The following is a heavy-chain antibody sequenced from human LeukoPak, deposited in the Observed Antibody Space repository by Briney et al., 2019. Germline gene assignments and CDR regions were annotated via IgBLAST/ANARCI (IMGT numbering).Heavy chain of an antibody. CDR2: ISSSSSDI. Sequence: GGSLRLSCAASGFTFSSYSMNWVRQVPGKGLEWVSSISSSSSDIYYADSVKGRFTISRDNAKNSLYLQMNSLRAEDTAVYYCASQECGSGSCYYDYWGQGTLVTVSS. CDR1: GFTFSSYS. J-gene: IGHJ4*02. CDR3: ASQECGSGSCYYDY. D-gene: IGHD2-15*01. V-gene: IGHV3-21*01.